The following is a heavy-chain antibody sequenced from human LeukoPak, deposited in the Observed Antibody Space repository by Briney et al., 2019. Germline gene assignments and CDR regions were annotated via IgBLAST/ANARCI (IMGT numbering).Heavy chain of an antibody. CDR1: GFTFSSYE. V-gene: IGHV3-48*03. D-gene: IGHD5-18*01. CDR2: ISSSGSTI. J-gene: IGHJ3*02. CDR3: ARARSSYGYGDAFDI. Sequence: QPGGSLRLSCAASGFTFSSYEMNWVRQAPGKGLEWVSYISSSGSTIYYADSVKGRFTISRDNSKNTLYLQMNSLRAEDTAVYYCARARSSYGYGDAFDIWGQGTMVTVSS.